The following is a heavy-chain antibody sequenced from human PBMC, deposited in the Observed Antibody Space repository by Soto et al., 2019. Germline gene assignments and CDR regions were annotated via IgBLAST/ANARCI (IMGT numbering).Heavy chain of an antibody. D-gene: IGHD1-26*01. V-gene: IGHV6-1*01. CDR1: GDSVSSNSAG. CDR3: ARGEQYSGRIFDY. Sequence: SQTLSLACAITGDSVSSNSAGWSWVRQSPSRGLEWLGRTYYRSKWYYEYAVSVRGRITINPDTSKNQYSLQLNSVTPEDTAVYFCARGEQYSGRIFDYWGQGTLVTVSS. CDR2: TYYRSKWYY. J-gene: IGHJ4*01.